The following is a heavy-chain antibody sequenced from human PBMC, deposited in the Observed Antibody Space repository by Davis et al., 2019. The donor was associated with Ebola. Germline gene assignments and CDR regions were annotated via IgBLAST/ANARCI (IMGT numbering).Heavy chain of an antibody. V-gene: IGHV3-7*01. D-gene: IGHD3-22*01. Sequence: PGGSLRLSCEASGFSFSGYTMTWVRQAPGKGLEWVAKMKEDGSDEHYVDSVKGRFTISRDNAKNSLYLQMNSLRADDTAVYYCARGGLSRLDHWGQGTVVTVSS. CDR2: MKEDGSDE. J-gene: IGHJ4*02. CDR1: GFSFSGYT. CDR3: ARGGLSRLDH.